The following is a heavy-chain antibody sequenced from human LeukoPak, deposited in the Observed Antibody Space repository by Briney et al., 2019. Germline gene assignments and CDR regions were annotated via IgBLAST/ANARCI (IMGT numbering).Heavy chain of an antibody. CDR2: IYYSGRT. V-gene: IGHV4-39*01. D-gene: IGHD3-22*01. CDR3: ARGVTMIVVVIHDWYFDL. J-gene: IGHJ2*01. CDR1: GGSISSSSYY. Sequence: SSETLSLTCTVSGGSISSSSYYWGWIRQPPGKGLEWIGNIYYSGRTYYNPSLKSRVTISVDTPKNQFSLKLSSVTAADTAVYYCARGVTMIVVVIHDWYFDLWGRGTLSLSPQ.